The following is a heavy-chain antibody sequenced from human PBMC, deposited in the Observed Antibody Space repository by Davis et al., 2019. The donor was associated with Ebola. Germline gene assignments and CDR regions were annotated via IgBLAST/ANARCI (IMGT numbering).Heavy chain of an antibody. CDR2: INPNSGGT. D-gene: IGHD3-22*01. Sequence: ASVKVSCKASGYTFTGYYMHWVRQAPGQGLEWMGWINPNSGGTNYAQKFQGRVTMTRDTSISTAYMELSRLRSDDTAVYYCARAQRVFYYDSSGYYVGGLDYWGQGTLVTVSS. J-gene: IGHJ4*02. V-gene: IGHV1-2*02. CDR1: GYTFTGYY. CDR3: ARAQRVFYYDSSGYYVGGLDY.